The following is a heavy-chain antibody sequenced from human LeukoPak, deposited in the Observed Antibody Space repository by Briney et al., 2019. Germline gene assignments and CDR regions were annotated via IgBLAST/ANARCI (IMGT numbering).Heavy chain of an antibody. CDR3: ARSRWLQLIPYFDY. CDR2: IKQDGSEK. Sequence: PGGSLRLSCAASGFTFSSYSMNWVRQAPGKGLEWVANIKQDGSEKYYVDSVKGRFTISRDNAKNSLYLQMNSLRAEDTAVYYCARSRWLQLIPYFDYWGQGTLVTVSS. CDR1: GFTFSSYS. V-gene: IGHV3-7*04. J-gene: IGHJ4*02. D-gene: IGHD5-24*01.